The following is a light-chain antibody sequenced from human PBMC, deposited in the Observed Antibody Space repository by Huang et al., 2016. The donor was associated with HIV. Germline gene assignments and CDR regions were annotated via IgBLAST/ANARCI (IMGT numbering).Light chain of an antibody. J-gene: IGKJ3*01. V-gene: IGKV4-1*01. Sequence: DIVMTQSPDSLAVSLGERATINCKSSQNILYSSNNKNYLAWFQQKPGRPPKLLIYWASTRESGFPARFSGSGSGTDFTLTISSLQAEDLAVYYCQQYYSPPVTFGPGTKVDIK. CDR2: WAS. CDR3: QQYYSPPVT. CDR1: QNILYSSNNKNY.